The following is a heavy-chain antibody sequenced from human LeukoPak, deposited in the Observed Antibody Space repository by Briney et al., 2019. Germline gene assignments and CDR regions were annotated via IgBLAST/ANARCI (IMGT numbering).Heavy chain of an antibody. V-gene: IGHV4-39*07. J-gene: IGHJ4*02. CDR2: IYYSGST. CDR1: GGSISSSSYY. CDR3: VRAEGWLLPQYYFDY. D-gene: IGHD3-22*01. Sequence: SETLSLTCTVSGGSISSSSYYWGWIRQPPGKGLEWIGSIYYSGSTYYNPSLKSRVTISVDTSKNQFSLKLSSVTAADTAVYYCVRAEGWLLPQYYFDYWGQGTLVTVSS.